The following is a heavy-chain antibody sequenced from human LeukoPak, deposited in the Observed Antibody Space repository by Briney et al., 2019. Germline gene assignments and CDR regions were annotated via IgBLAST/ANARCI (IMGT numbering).Heavy chain of an antibody. Sequence: SETLSLTCTVSGDSLSSSYWSWVRQPAGKGLEWIGRIYTSGYTNYNPSLKGRVTMSVDTSKNQFSLKLSSVTAADTAVYYCASLYYYDSSGYLGFHFDYWGQGTLVTVSS. D-gene: IGHD3-22*01. V-gene: IGHV4-4*07. CDR2: IYTSGYT. J-gene: IGHJ4*02. CDR1: GDSLSSSY. CDR3: ASLYYYDSSGYLGFHFDY.